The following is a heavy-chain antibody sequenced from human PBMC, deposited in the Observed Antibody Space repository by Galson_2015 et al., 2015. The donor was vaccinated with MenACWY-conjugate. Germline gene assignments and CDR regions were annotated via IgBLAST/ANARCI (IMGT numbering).Heavy chain of an antibody. CDR2: INHSGST. CDR3: AGAVRGYYNWFDP. D-gene: IGHD4-23*01. V-gene: IGHV4-34*01. Sequence: LSLTCAVYGGSFSGYYWSWIRQPPGKGLEWIGEINHSGSTNYNPSLKSRVTISVDTSKNQFSLKVSSVTAADTAVYYCAGAVRGYYNWFDPWGQGTLVTVSS. J-gene: IGHJ5*02. CDR1: GGSFSGYY.